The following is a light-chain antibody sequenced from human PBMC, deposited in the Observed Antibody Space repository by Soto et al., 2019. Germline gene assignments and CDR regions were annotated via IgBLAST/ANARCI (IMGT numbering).Light chain of an antibody. J-gene: IGKJ1*01. CDR1: QSVSSN. CDR2: GAS. V-gene: IGKV3-15*01. CDR3: LQDYNYPRT. Sequence: EIVMTQSPATLSVSPGERATLSCRASQSVSSNLAWYQQKPGQAPRLLIYGASTRATGIPARFSGSGSGTEFTLTISSLQPEDFATYYCLQDYNYPRTFGQGTKV.